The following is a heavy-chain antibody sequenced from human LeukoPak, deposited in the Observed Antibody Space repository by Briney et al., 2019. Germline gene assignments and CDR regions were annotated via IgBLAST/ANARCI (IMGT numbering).Heavy chain of an antibody. CDR1: GGSFSGYY. D-gene: IGHD4-11*01. J-gene: IGHJ6*02. Sequence: PSETLSLTCAVYGGSFSGYYWSWIRQPPGKGLEWIGEINHSGSTNYNPSLKSRVTISVDTSKNQFSLKLSSVTAADTALYYCARGRLTTVTTSTDTHPGMDVWGQGITVTVSS. CDR3: ARGRLTTVTTSTDTHPGMDV. CDR2: INHSGST. V-gene: IGHV4-34*01.